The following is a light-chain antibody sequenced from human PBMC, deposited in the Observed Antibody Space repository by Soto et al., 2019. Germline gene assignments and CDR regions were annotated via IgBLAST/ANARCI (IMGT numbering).Light chain of an antibody. CDR3: ELYGGSPLS. J-gene: IGKJ3*01. Sequence: EIVLTQSPGTLSLSPGERATLSCRASQSLGGRKLAWYQQKPGQPPRLLIHASSTRATGIPDRFSGSGSGTHFTLTINRLEPEEFAVYFCELYGGSPLSFGPGTKVDV. V-gene: IGKV3-20*01. CDR1: QSLGGRK. CDR2: ASS.